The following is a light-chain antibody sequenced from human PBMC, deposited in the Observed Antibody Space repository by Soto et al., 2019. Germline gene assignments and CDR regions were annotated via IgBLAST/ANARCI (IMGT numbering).Light chain of an antibody. J-gene: IGKJ1*01. CDR2: DAS. V-gene: IGKV1-5*01. CDR1: QSISNW. Sequence: DIQMTQSPSTPSASVGDRVTITCRASQSISNWLAWYQQKPGKAPKLLIYDASSLESGVPSRFSGGGFGTEFTLTISSLQPDDFATYYCQQYNSYSTFGQGTKVDIK. CDR3: QQYNSYST.